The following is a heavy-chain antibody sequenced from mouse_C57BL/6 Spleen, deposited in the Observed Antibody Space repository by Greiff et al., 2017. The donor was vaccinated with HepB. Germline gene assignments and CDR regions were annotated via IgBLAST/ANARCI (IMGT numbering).Heavy chain of an antibody. CDR1: GYTFTSYW. V-gene: IGHV1-59*01. Sequence: QVQLQQPGAELVRPGTSVKLSCKASGYTFTSYWMHWVKQRPGQGLEWIGVIDPSDSYTNYNQKFKGKATLTVDTSSSTAYMQLSSLTSEDSAVYDCARGADGYYFDYWGQGTTLTVSS. CDR3: ARGADGYYFDY. J-gene: IGHJ2*01. D-gene: IGHD2-3*01. CDR2: IDPSDSYT.